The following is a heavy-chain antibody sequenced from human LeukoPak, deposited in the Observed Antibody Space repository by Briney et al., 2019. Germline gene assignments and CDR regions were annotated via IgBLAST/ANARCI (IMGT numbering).Heavy chain of an antibody. V-gene: IGHV4-30-4*08. J-gene: IGHJ4*02. CDR3: ARAIGDNGFDY. CDR1: GGSISSGDYY. Sequence: PSQTLSLTCTVSGGSISSGDYYWSWIRQPPGKGLEWIGYIHYSGSTYYNPSLKSRVTISVDTSKNQFSPKLSSVTAADTAVYYCARAIGDNGFDYWGQGTLVTVSS. CDR2: IHYSGST. D-gene: IGHD2-21*02.